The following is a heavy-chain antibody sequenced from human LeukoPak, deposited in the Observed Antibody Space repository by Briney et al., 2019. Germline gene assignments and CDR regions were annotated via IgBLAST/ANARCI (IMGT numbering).Heavy chain of an antibody. CDR2: INSDESST. CDR1: GFTFSSYW. J-gene: IGHJ6*02. Sequence: GGSLRLSCAASGFTFSSYWMHWVRQAPGKGLVWVSRINSDESSTSYADSVRGRFTISRDNAKNTLYVQMNSLRAEDTAVYYCARGGAMVSYFAMDAWGQGTTVTVSS. V-gene: IGHV3-74*01. CDR3: ARGGAMVSYFAMDA. D-gene: IGHD5-18*01.